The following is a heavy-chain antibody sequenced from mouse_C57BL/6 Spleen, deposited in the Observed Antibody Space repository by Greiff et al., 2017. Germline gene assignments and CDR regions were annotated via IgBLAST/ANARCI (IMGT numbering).Heavy chain of an antibody. V-gene: IGHV1-64*01. J-gene: IGHJ1*03. CDR1: GYTFTSYW. Sequence: VQLQQPGAELVKPGASVKLSCKASGYTFTSYWMHWVKQRPGQGLEWIGMIHPNSGSTNYNEKFKSKATLTVDKSSSTAYMQLSSLTSEDSAVYYCAIYDGYYSSYFDVWGTGTTVTVSS. CDR3: AIYDGYYSSYFDV. D-gene: IGHD2-3*01. CDR2: IHPNSGST.